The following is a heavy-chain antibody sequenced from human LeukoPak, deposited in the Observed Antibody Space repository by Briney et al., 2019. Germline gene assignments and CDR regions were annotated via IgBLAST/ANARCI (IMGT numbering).Heavy chain of an antibody. V-gene: IGHV3-21*01. Sequence: GGSLRLSCAASGFTFSSYSMNWVRQAPGKGLEWVSSISSSSSYIYYADSVKGRFTIPRDNAKNSLYLQMNSLRAEDTAVYYCARDLYSGYERGYYYYMDVWGKGTTVTVSS. CDR1: GFTFSSYS. CDR2: ISSSSSYI. CDR3: ARDLYSGYERGYYYYMDV. D-gene: IGHD5-12*01. J-gene: IGHJ6*03.